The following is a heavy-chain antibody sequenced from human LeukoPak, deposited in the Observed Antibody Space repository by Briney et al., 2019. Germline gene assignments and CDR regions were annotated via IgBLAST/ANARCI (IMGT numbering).Heavy chain of an antibody. CDR3: AKELYGDYYYYYGMDV. CDR2: ISYDGGNK. J-gene: IGHJ6*02. CDR1: GFTFSSYG. D-gene: IGHD4-17*01. Sequence: PGGSLRLSCAASGFTFSSYGMHWVRQAPGKGLEWVAVISYDGGNKYYADSVKGRFTISRDNSKNTLYLQMNSLRAEDTAVYYCAKELYGDYYYYYGMDVWGQGTTVTVSS. V-gene: IGHV3-30*18.